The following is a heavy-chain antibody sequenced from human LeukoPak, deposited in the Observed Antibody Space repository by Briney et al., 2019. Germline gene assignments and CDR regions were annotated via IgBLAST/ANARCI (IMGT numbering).Heavy chain of an antibody. CDR2: IWSDGSNK. Sequence: GGSLRLSCAAPGFTFSSNGMHWVRQAPGKGLEWVAVIWSDGSNKYYADSVQGRFTISRDNSKNTLYMQMNSLRAEDTAVYYCARDSGYNAFDIWGQGTMVTVSS. J-gene: IGHJ3*02. V-gene: IGHV3-33*01. CDR3: ARDSGYNAFDI. CDR1: GFTFSSNG. D-gene: IGHD5-12*01.